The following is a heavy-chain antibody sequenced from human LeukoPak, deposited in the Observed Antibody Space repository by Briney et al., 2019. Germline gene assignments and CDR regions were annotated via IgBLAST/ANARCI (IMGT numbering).Heavy chain of an antibody. CDR1: GFTFSSYE. D-gene: IGHD6-19*01. Sequence: PGGSLRLSCAASGFTFSSYEMKWVRQAPGKGLEWVSYISSSGSTIYYADSVKGRFTISRDNAKNALHLQMNSLRVEDTAVYYCARDAGSQWLVGNWFDPWGQGTLVTVSS. CDR2: ISSSGSTI. V-gene: IGHV3-48*03. J-gene: IGHJ5*02. CDR3: ARDAGSQWLVGNWFDP.